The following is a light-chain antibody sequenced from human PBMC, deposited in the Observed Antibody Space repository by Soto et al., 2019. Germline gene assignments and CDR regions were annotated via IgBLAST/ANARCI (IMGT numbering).Light chain of an antibody. Sequence: DIQMTQSPSSPSASVGDRVTITCRASQSISRYLNWYQQKPGKAPKTMIYAASSLQSGVPSRFSGSGSGTEFTLTISSLKHDDFATYYCQHYNSYSEAFGQGTKVDIK. J-gene: IGKJ1*01. CDR1: QSISRY. V-gene: IGKV1-5*01. CDR2: AAS. CDR3: QHYNSYSEA.